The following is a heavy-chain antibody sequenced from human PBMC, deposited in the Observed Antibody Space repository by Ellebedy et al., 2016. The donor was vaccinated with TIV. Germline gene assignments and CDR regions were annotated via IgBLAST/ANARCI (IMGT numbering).Heavy chain of an antibody. D-gene: IGHD6-13*01. CDR1: GGTFSSYA. CDR3: ASTGGNSSSWSSPTFYYYYGMDV. J-gene: IGHJ6*02. V-gene: IGHV1-69*13. Sequence: SVKVSCXASGGTFSSYAISWVRQAPGQGLEWMGGIIPIFGTANYAQKFQGRVTITADESTSTAYMELSSLRSEDTAVYYCASTGGNSSSWSSPTFYYYYGMDVWGQGTTVTVSS. CDR2: IIPIFGTA.